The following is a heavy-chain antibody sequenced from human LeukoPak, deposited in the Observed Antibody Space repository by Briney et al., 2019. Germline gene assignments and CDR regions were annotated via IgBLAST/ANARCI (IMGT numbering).Heavy chain of an antibody. CDR3: AREDYGGNSVDY. Sequence: GGSLRLSCAASGFTFSNYWMHWVRQVPGKGLVWVSRINYDGTITNYADSVKGRFTISRDNAKNTVYLQLSSLRAEDTAVYYCAREDYGGNSVDYWGQGTLVTVSS. D-gene: IGHD4-23*01. V-gene: IGHV3-74*01. CDR2: INYDGTIT. J-gene: IGHJ4*02. CDR1: GFTFSNYW.